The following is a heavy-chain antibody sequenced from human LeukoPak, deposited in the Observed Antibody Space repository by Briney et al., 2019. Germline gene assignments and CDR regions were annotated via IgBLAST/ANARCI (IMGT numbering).Heavy chain of an antibody. Sequence: GGSLRLPCAASGFTFSSYWMPWVRHAPGKGLVWVSRINIDGSSTSYADSVNGRFTISRDNAKNTLYLQMNSLRAEDTALYYCARDGPDGGYDYFDYWGQGTLVTVSS. CDR2: INIDGSST. D-gene: IGHD6-25*01. CDR3: ARDGPDGGYDYFDY. V-gene: IGHV3-74*01. CDR1: GFTFSSYW. J-gene: IGHJ4*02.